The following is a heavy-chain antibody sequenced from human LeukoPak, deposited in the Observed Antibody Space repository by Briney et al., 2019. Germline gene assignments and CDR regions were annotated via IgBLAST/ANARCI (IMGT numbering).Heavy chain of an antibody. J-gene: IGHJ4*02. V-gene: IGHV3-30*01. Sequence: GGSLRLSCAASGFTFSSYAMHWVRQAPGKGLEWVAVISYGGSNKYYADSVKGRFTISRDNSKNTLYLQMNSLRAEDTAVYYCARAAYYDFWSGYYEGFDYWGQGTLVTVSS. D-gene: IGHD3-3*01. CDR2: ISYGGSNK. CDR1: GFTFSSYA. CDR3: ARAAYYDFWSGYYEGFDY.